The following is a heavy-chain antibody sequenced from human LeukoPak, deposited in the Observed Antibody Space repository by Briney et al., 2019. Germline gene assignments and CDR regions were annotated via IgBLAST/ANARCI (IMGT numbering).Heavy chain of an antibody. D-gene: IGHD3-22*01. J-gene: IGHJ3*02. CDR1: GGSISSSSYY. CDR3: ARGDYYDSSGYRRGLGAFDI. CDR2: IYYSGST. Sequence: PSETLSLTCTVSGGSISSSSYYWGWIRQPPGKGLEWIGSIYYSGSTYYNPSLKSRVTISVDTSKNQFSLKLSSVTAADTAVYYCARGDYYDSSGYRRGLGAFDIWGQGTMVTVSS. V-gene: IGHV4-39*01.